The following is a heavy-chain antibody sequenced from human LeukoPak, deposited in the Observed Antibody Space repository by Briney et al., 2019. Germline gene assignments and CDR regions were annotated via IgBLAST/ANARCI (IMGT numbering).Heavy chain of an antibody. CDR1: GGSISSSSYY. J-gene: IGHJ4*02. CDR2: IYYSWST. CDR3: ATTPSLNTAMVNVDY. D-gene: IGHD5-18*01. Sequence: SETLSLTCTVSGGSISSSSYYWGWIRQPPGKGLEWIGSIYYSWSTYYNPSLKSRVTISVDTSKNQFSLKLSSVTAADTAVYYCATTPSLNTAMVNVDYWGQGTLVTVSS. V-gene: IGHV4-39*01.